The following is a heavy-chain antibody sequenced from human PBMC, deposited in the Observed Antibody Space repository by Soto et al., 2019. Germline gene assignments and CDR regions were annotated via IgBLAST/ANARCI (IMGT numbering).Heavy chain of an antibody. CDR1: GFSLTTSGVG. Sequence: QITLKESGPTLVKPTQTLTLTCTFSGFSLTTSGVGVGWIRQPPGKALEWLALIYWDDDKRYSPSLKNRLTITKDTSKNQVVLTMTNMGPVDTATFYCAHLTTTLPFDYWGQGTLVTVSS. CDR2: IYWDDDK. J-gene: IGHJ4*02. CDR3: AHLTTTLPFDY. D-gene: IGHD4-17*01. V-gene: IGHV2-5*02.